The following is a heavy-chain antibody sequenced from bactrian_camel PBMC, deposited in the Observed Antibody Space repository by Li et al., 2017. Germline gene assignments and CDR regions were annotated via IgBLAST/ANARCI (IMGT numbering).Heavy chain of an antibody. J-gene: IGHJ6*01. CDR1: GFTFSSYS. D-gene: IGHD1*01. CDR2: ITTDGSNT. V-gene: IGHV3S6*01. CDR3: AKAPETSGFAFGY. Sequence: VQLVESGGGLVQPGGSLRVSCVASGFTFSSYSLTWVRQAPGKGLEWVSVITTDGSNTYYADFVKGRFTISRDNAKNTAYLQMNSLKSEDTAMYYCAKAPETSGFAFGYWGRGTQVTVS.